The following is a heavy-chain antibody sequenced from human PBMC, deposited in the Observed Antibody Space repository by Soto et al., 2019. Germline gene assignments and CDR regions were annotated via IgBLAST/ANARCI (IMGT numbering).Heavy chain of an antibody. CDR3: ARGQRSDYYYYYYMDV. CDR1: GVSISSYY. D-gene: IGHD1-1*01. J-gene: IGHJ6*03. CDR2: IYYSGST. Sequence: QVQLQESGPGLVKPSETLSLTCTVSGVSISSYYWSWIRQPPGKGLEWIGYIYYSGSTNYNPSLQRRVTISVDTSKNQFSLKLSSVTAADTAVYYCARGQRSDYYYYYYMDVWGKGTTVTVSS. V-gene: IGHV4-59*01.